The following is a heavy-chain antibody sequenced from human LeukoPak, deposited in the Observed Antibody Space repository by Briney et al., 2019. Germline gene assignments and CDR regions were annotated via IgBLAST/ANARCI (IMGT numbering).Heavy chain of an antibody. CDR1: GFTFSSYA. D-gene: IGHD1-26*01. CDR2: ISYDGSNE. J-gene: IGHJ4*02. V-gene: IGHV3-30*04. CDR3: AKGPKWELRSGFDY. Sequence: GGSLRLSCAASGFTFSSYAMHWVRQAPGKGLEWVAIISYDGSNEYYADSVKGRFTISRDNSKNTLYLQMNSLRAADTAVYYCAKGPKWELRSGFDYWGQGTLVTVSS.